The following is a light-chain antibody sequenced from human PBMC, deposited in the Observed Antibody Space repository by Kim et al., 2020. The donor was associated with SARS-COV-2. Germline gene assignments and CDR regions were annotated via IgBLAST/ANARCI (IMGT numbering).Light chain of an antibody. Sequence: SVSPGQTVSISCSGDRLGNKFVCWYQQKPGQSPVLVISQDNKRPSGIPERFSGSNSGNTATLTIGGTQAVDEADYYCQAWDSSTRVFGGGTQLTVL. V-gene: IGLV3-1*01. CDR3: QAWDSSTRV. CDR1: RLGNKF. J-gene: IGLJ3*02. CDR2: QDN.